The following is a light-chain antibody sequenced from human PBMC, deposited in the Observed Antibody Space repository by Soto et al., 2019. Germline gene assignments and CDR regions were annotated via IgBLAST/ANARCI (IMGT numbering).Light chain of an antibody. CDR1: SSNIGAGYD. J-gene: IGLJ2*01. V-gene: IGLV1-40*01. CDR2: GNS. Sequence: QLVLTQPPSVSGDPGQRVTISCTGRSSNIGAGYDVHWYQQLPGTAPKLLIYGNSNRPSGVPDRFSGSKSGTSASLAITGLQAEDEADYYCQSYDSSHVVFGGGTQLTVL. CDR3: QSYDSSHVV.